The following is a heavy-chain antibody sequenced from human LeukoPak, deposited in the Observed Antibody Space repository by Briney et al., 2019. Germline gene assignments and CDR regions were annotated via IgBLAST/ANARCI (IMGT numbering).Heavy chain of an antibody. CDR2: INPNSGGT. V-gene: IGHV1-2*02. CDR1: GYTFTGYY. J-gene: IGHJ6*02. Sequence: ASVKVSCKASGYTFTGYYMHWVRQAPGQGLEWMGWINPNSGGTNYAQKFQGRVTMTRDTSISTAYMELSRLRSDDTAVYYCATPYNWYDGEDYYYYGMDVWGQGTTVTVSS. D-gene: IGHD1-20*01. CDR3: ATPYNWYDGEDYYYYGMDV.